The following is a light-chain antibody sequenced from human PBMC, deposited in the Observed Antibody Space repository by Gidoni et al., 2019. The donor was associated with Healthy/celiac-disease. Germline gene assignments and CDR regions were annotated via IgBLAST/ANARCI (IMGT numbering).Light chain of an antibody. CDR2: KAS. J-gene: IGKJ1*01. CDR3: QKYNSYRT. Sequence: DIQITQSPSTLSSSVGDRVTITCRASQSISSWLAWYHQNPGKAPKLLIYKASSLESGVPSRFSGSGSGTEFTLTISSLQPDDFATYYCQKYNSYRTFGQGTKVELK. CDR1: QSISSW. V-gene: IGKV1-5*03.